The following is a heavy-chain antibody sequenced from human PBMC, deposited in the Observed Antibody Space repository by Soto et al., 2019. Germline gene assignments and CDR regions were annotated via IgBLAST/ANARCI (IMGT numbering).Heavy chain of an antibody. D-gene: IGHD3-3*01. CDR1: GFVVTDYY. J-gene: IGHJ3*01. Sequence: QPGGSLRLSCAASGFVVTDYYMSWVRQAPGKGLEWVAVFLLGGGTHYGESVKGRFTISRDNAKNTLYLQMHSLRAEDTAVYYCARGPIWSGTLPVDAFDLWGQGTMLTVSS. CDR3: ARGPIWSGTLPVDAFDL. CDR2: FLLGGGT. V-gene: IGHV3-53*01.